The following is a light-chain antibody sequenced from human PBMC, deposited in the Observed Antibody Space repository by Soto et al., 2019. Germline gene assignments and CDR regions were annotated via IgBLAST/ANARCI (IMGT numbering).Light chain of an antibody. CDR2: DAS. J-gene: IGKJ1*01. CDR1: QSISDW. Sequence: IQMTQSPSTLSASVGDRVTITCRASQSISDWLAWFQQKPGKAPKLMIYDASSLESGVPSRFSGSGSGTEFTLTINSLQPEDFATYYCQQHNSSPWTFGQGTKVDNK. CDR3: QQHNSSPWT. V-gene: IGKV1-5*01.